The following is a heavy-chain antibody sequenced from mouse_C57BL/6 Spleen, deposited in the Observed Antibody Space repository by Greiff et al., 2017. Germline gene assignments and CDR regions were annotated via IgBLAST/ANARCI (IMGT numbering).Heavy chain of an antibody. D-gene: IGHD2-5*01. V-gene: IGHV1-80*01. Sequence: VQLQQSGAELVKPGASVKISCKASGYAFSCYWMDWVKQRPGKGLGWIGQIYPGDGDTNYNGKFKGKATLTADKSSSTAYMQLSSLTSEDSAVYFCARGGAYYSNLAWFAYWGQGTLVTVSA. J-gene: IGHJ3*01. CDR1: GYAFSCYW. CDR2: IYPGDGDT. CDR3: ARGGAYYSNLAWFAY.